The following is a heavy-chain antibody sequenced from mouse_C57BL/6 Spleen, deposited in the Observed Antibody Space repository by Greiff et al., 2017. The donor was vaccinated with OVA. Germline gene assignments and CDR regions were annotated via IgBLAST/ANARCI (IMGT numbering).Heavy chain of an antibody. CDR1: GYTFTSYW. CDR2: INPSNGGT. V-gene: IGHV1-53*01. CDR3: ARGGLLRRYFDV. J-gene: IGHJ1*03. D-gene: IGHD2-4*01. Sequence: QVQLQQPGTELVKPGASVKLSCKASGYTFTSYWMHWVKQRPGQGLEWIGNINPSNGGTNYNEKFKSKATLTVDTSSSTAYMQLSSLTSEDSAVYYCARGGLLRRYFDVWGTGTTVTVSS.